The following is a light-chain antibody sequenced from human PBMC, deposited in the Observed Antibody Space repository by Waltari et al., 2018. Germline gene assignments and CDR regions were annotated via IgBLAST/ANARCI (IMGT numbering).Light chain of an antibody. CDR3: TSRDLSGDVV. CDR2: GKN. Sequence: SSELTQDPAVSVALGQTVRITCQGDSLRIYYGSWCRQKPGQSPELVIYGKNNRPSGIADRFAASSSGNTASLTITGAQAEDEAVYYCTSRDLSGDVVFGGGTQVTVL. CDR1: SLRIYY. V-gene: IGLV3-19*01. J-gene: IGLJ2*01.